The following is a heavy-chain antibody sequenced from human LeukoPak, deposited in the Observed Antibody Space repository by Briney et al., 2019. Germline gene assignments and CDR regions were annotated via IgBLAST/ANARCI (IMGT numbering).Heavy chain of an antibody. D-gene: IGHD5-12*01. Sequence: SGPALVKPTQTLTLTCTFSGFSLSTSGMCVSWIRQPPGKALEWLARIDWDDDKYYSTSLKTRLTISQDTSKNQVVLTMTNMDPVDTATYYCARVTRSGFYYYMDAWGKGTTVTVSS. CDR1: GFSLSTSGMC. J-gene: IGHJ6*03. V-gene: IGHV2-70*11. CDR2: IDWDDDK. CDR3: ARVTRSGFYYYMDA.